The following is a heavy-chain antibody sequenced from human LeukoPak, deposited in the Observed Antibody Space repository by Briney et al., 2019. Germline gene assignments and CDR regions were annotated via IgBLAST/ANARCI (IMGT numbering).Heavy chain of an antibody. CDR2: IYYSGST. Sequence: PSETLSLTCTVSGGSISSGGHSWSWIRQPPGKGLEWIGYIYYSGSTYYNPSLKSRVTISVDTSKNQFSLKLSSVTAADTAVYYCARGQYSYYDSSNAFDIWGQGTMVTVSS. CDR1: GGSISSGGHS. J-gene: IGHJ3*02. D-gene: IGHD3-22*01. V-gene: IGHV4-30-2*05. CDR3: ARGQYSYYDSSNAFDI.